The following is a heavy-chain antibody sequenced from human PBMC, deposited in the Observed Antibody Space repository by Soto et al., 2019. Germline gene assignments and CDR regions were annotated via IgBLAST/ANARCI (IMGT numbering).Heavy chain of an antibody. D-gene: IGHD6-19*01. J-gene: IGHJ6*02. CDR2: IIPIFGTV. Sequence: QVQLVQSGAEVKKLGSSVKVSCKASGGRFSSNAITWVRQAPGQGLEWMGGIIPIFGTVIYAQKFQGRVTSSAADSTSTAYMDLNSLRSGDTAVYYCARDSHPPARSGDVLRWDVWGQGTTVTVSS. V-gene: IGHV1-69*01. CDR3: ARDSHPPARSGDVLRWDV. CDR1: GGRFSSNA.